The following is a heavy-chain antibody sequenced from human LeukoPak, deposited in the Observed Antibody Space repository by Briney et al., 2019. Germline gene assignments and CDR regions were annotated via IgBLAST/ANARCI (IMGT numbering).Heavy chain of an antibody. D-gene: IGHD2-2*01. J-gene: IGHJ4*02. CDR3: ARANRVPAAMQGVDY. Sequence: PSETLSLTCAVYGGSLSGYYWSWIRQPPGKGLEWIGEINHSGSTNYNPSLKSRVTISVDTSKNQFSLKLSSVTAADTAVYYCARANRVPAAMQGVDYWVQGTLVTVSS. CDR1: GGSLSGYY. V-gene: IGHV4-34*01. CDR2: INHSGST.